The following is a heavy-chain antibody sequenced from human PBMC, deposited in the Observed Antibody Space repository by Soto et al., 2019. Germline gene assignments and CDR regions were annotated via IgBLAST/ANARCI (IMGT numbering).Heavy chain of an antibody. CDR2: INAGNGNT. CDR1: GYTFTSYA. Sequence: SVKVSCKASGYTFTSYAMHWVRQAPGQRLEWMGWINAGNGNTKYSQKFQGRVTITRDTSASTAYMELSSLRSEDTAVYYCARDLTPAITTFGVVAGYWGQGTLVTVSS. D-gene: IGHD3-3*01. J-gene: IGHJ4*02. CDR3: ARDLTPAITTFGVVAGY. V-gene: IGHV1-3*01.